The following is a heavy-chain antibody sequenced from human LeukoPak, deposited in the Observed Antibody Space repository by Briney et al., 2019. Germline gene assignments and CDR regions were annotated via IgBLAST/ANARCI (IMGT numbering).Heavy chain of an antibody. CDR2: INHSGST. D-gene: IGHD3-16*02. Sequence: SETLSPTCTVSGGSISSSSYYWAWIRQPPGKGLEWIGEINHSGSTNYNPSLKSRVTISVDTSKNQFSLKLSSVTAADTAVYYCARAQDYVWGSYRPFDYWGQGTLVTVSS. V-gene: IGHV4-39*07. CDR3: ARAQDYVWGSYRPFDY. CDR1: GGSISSSSYY. J-gene: IGHJ4*02.